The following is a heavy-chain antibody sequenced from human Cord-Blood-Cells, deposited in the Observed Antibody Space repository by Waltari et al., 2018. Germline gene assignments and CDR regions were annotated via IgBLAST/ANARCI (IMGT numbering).Heavy chain of an antibody. V-gene: IGHV1-2*02. Sequence: QVQLVQSGAEVKKPGASVKVSCKASGYTFTGYYMHWVRQAPGQGLEWIGWINPNGGGTNYAQKFQGRVTVTRDTSISTAYMELSRLRSDDTAVYYCASDPYGSGIVIDYWGQGTLVTVSS. J-gene: IGHJ4*02. CDR2: INPNGGGT. CDR3: ASDPYGSGIVIDY. CDR1: GYTFTGYY. D-gene: IGHD3-10*01.